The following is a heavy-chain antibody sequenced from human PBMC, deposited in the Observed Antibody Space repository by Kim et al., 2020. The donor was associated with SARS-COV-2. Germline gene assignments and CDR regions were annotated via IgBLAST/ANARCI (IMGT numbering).Heavy chain of an antibody. V-gene: IGHV1-46*01. Sequence: ASVKVSCKASGYTFTSYYMHWVRQAPGQGLEWMGIINPSGGSTSYAQKFQGRVTMTRDTSTSTVYMELSSLRSEDTAVYYCARDIGGRVAATHLCFQHWGQGTLVTVSS. CDR2: INPSGGST. CDR3: ARDIGGRVAATHLCFQH. D-gene: IGHD2-15*01. CDR1: GYTFTSYY. J-gene: IGHJ1*01.